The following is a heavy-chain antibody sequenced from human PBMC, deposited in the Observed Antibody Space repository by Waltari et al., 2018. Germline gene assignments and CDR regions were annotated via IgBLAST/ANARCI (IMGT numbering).Heavy chain of an antibody. CDR1: GDSINGNSYY. V-gene: IGHV4-39*01. CDR3: ARHSAKSFSSWFFNL. Sequence: QLQLQESGPGLVKPSDTLFLSCTFSGDSINGNSYYWAWIRPPPGKGLEWIGSLDCSGNTYYSPSLKSRVTIFVATPNSQLSLKLRSVTAEDTGVYYCARHSAKSFSSWFFNLWGRGTLVTVSS. J-gene: IGHJ2*01. CDR2: LDCSGNT. D-gene: IGHD3-10*01.